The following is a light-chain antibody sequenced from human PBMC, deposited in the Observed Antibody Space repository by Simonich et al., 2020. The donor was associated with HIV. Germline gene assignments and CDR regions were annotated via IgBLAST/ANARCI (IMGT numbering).Light chain of an antibody. CDR3: QQYNNWPLT. Sequence: EIVLTQSPGTLSLSPGERATLSCRASQSVSSSYLAWYQQKPGQAPRLLIYGASTRATGIPARFSGSGSGKEFALTISSLQSEDFAVYYCQQYNNWPLTFGGGTKVEIK. CDR2: GAS. V-gene: IGKV3D-15*01. J-gene: IGKJ4*01. CDR1: QSVSSSY.